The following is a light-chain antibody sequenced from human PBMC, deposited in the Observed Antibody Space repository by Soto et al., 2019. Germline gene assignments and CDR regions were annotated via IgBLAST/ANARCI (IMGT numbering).Light chain of an antibody. CDR2: DAS. J-gene: IGKJ2*01. CDR3: RQYYDLPYT. Sequence: DIQMTQSPSSLSASVGDRVTITCQASQDISNYLHWYQQKPGKAPNLLIYDASNLETGVPSRFSGNASGTDFTFTFSSLQPEDMATYYCRQYYDLPYTFGQGTKLEIK. CDR1: QDISNY. V-gene: IGKV1-33*01.